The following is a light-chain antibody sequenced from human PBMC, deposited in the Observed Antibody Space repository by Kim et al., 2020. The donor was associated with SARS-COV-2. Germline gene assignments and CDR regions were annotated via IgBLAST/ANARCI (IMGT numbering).Light chain of an antibody. CDR2: GAT. J-gene: IGKJ1*01. CDR1: QGISNY. V-gene: IGKV1-17*03. CDR3: LRHNGYPWT. Sequence: DIQMTQSPSAMSASVGDRVTITCRASQGISNYLAWFQQKPGKVPKRLIYGATSLQSGVPSRFSGSGSGTEFTLTINSLQPEDFATYYCLRHNGYPWTFGQGTKVDIK.